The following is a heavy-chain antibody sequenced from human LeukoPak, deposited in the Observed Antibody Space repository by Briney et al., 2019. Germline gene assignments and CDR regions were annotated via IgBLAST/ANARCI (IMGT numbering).Heavy chain of an antibody. J-gene: IGHJ4*02. CDR2: INPNSGGA. V-gene: IGHV1-2*02. Sequence: GASVKVSCKASGYIFSGYYMHWLRQAPGQGLEWMGWINPNSGGADYAQKFQGRVTMTRDTSISTAYMALSRLRSDDTAVYYCAVLPYDYVWGSYRQISYDYWGQGTLVTVSS. CDR1: GYIFSGYY. CDR3: AVLPYDYVWGSYRQISYDY. D-gene: IGHD3-16*02.